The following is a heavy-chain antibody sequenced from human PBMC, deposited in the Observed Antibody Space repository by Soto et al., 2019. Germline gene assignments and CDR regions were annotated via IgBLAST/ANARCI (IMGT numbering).Heavy chain of an antibody. CDR2: ISYDGSNK. Sequence: GGSLRLSCAASGFTFSSYGMHWVRQAPGKGLEWVAVISYDGSNKYYADSVKGRFTISRDNSKNTLYLQMNSLRAEDTAVYYCAKSDYDSSGDQLEALDYWGQGTLVTVSS. CDR3: AKSDYDSSGDQLEALDY. V-gene: IGHV3-30*18. CDR1: GFTFSSYG. J-gene: IGHJ4*02. D-gene: IGHD3-22*01.